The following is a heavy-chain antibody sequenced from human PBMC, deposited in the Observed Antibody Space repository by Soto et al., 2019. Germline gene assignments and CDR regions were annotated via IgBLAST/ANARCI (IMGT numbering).Heavy chain of an antibody. CDR1: GFTFKTYA. Sequence: VQLVESGGGLVQPGGSLRLSCSGSGFTFKTYAMHWVRQAPGKGLEYISSISTNGGSIYYADSLKGRFTISRDNSKNTLYLQMSSLRAEDTAVYYCVKGGTYSSSCLYYWGQGTLVTVSS. CDR3: VKGGTYSSSCLYY. J-gene: IGHJ4*02. D-gene: IGHD6-13*01. V-gene: IGHV3-64D*06. CDR2: ISTNGGSI.